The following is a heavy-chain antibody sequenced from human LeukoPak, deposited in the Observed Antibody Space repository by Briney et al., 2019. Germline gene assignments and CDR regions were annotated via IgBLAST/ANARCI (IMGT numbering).Heavy chain of an antibody. Sequence: PGGSLRLSCAASGFTFSSYSMNWVRQAPGKGLEWVSSISSSSSYIYYEDSVKGRFTICRDNAKKSLYLRMNRLRAEETVEYYCARAGPYYYDSSGYYSFDSCGQGTLVTVSS. V-gene: IGHV3-21*01. CDR1: GFTFSSYS. CDR3: ARAGPYYYDSSGYYSFDS. J-gene: IGHJ5*01. CDR2: ISSSSSYI. D-gene: IGHD3-22*01.